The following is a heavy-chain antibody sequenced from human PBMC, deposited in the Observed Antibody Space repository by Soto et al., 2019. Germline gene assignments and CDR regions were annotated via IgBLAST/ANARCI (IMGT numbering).Heavy chain of an antibody. CDR1: GFTFSNAW. CDR3: TTAIGDDFWSGYYTYYYYYGMDV. J-gene: IGHJ6*02. D-gene: IGHD3-3*01. CDR2: IKSKTDGGTT. Sequence: LRLSCAASGFTFSNAWMSWVRQAPGKGLEWVGRIKSKTDGGTTDYAAPVKGRFTISRDDSKNTLYLQMNSLKTEDTAVYYCTTAIGDDFWSGYYTYYYYYGMDVWGQGTTVTVSS. V-gene: IGHV3-15*01.